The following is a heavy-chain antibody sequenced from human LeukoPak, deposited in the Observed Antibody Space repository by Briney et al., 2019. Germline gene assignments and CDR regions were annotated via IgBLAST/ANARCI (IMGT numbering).Heavy chain of an antibody. V-gene: IGHV4-59*01. CDR1: GGSISSYY. CDR3: ARGVPEYYDFWSGYFYYFDY. Sequence: NPSETLSLTCTVSGGSISSYYWSWIRQPPGKGLEWIGYIYYSGSANYNPSLKSRVTISVDTSKNQFSLKLISVTAADTAVYYCARGVPEYYDFWSGYFYYFDYWGQGTLVTVSS. CDR2: IYYSGSA. J-gene: IGHJ4*02. D-gene: IGHD3-3*01.